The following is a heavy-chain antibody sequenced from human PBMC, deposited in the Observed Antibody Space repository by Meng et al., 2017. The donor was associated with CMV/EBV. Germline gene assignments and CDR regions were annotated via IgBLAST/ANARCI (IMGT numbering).Heavy chain of an antibody. V-gene: IGHV4-39*01. D-gene: IGHD2-2*01. J-gene: IGHJ4*02. CDR2: IYYSGSP. Sequence: ISSTHYYWGWIRQPPGKGLEWIGNIYYSGSPSYNPSLKSRVSISVDTSKNQFSLNLSSVTAADTAVYYCASVWASIYLPAATKPDYWGQGYLVTVSS. CDR1: ISSTHYY. CDR3: ASVWASIYLPAATKPDY.